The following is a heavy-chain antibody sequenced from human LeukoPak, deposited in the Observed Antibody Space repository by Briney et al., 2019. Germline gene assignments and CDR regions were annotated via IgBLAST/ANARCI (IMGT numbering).Heavy chain of an antibody. V-gene: IGHV4-34*01. CDR2: INHSGST. CDR1: GGSISSYY. D-gene: IGHD3-3*01. J-gene: IGHJ6*03. CDR3: ARGEGRDFWSGYFPNYYYYYMDV. Sequence: SETLSLTCTVSGGSISSYYWSWIRQPPGKGLEWIGEINHSGSTNYNPSLKSRVTISVDTSKNQFSLKLSSVTAADTAVYYCARGEGRDFWSGYFPNYYYYYMDVWGKGTTVTVSS.